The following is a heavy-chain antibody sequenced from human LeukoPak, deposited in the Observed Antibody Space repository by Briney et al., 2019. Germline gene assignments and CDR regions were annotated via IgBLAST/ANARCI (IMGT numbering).Heavy chain of an antibody. CDR2: IRSKTDGGTT. Sequence: GGSLRLSCVASGFTLKNAWMSWVRQAPGKGLEWVGRIRSKTDGGTTDYAAPVKGRFTISRDDSKNTLYLQMNSLKTEDTAVYFCATGTEQQRLSLDYWGQGTLVTVSS. CDR1: GFTLKNAW. V-gene: IGHV3-15*01. CDR3: ATGTEQQRLSLDY. D-gene: IGHD6-25*01. J-gene: IGHJ4*02.